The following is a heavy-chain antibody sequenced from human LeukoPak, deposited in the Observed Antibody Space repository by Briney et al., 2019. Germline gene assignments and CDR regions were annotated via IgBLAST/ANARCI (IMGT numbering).Heavy chain of an antibody. J-gene: IGHJ4*02. V-gene: IGHV1-2*02. CDR3: ARDGGSWSQSQGFDY. CDR1: GYTFTGYY. D-gene: IGHD6-13*01. Sequence: ASVKVSCKASGYTFTGYYMHWVRQAPGQGLEWMGWINPNSGGTNYAQKFQGRVTMTRDTSISTAYMELSRLRSDDTAVYYCARDGGSWSQSQGFDYWGQGTLVTVSS. CDR2: INPNSGGT.